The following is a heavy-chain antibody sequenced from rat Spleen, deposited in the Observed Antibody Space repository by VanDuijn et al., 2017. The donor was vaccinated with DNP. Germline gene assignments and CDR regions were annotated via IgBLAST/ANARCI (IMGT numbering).Heavy chain of an antibody. D-gene: IGHD5-1*01. J-gene: IGHJ2*01. CDR3: ATGIYFDY. CDR2: ISYDGSST. Sequence: EVQLVESGGGLVQPGRSLKLSCTTSGFTFSDYNMAWVRQAPKKGLEWVATISYDGSSTYYRDSVKGRFTISRDNAKSTLYLQMDSLRSEDTATYYCATGIYFDYWGQGVMVTVSS. CDR1: GFTFSDYN. V-gene: IGHV5S10*01.